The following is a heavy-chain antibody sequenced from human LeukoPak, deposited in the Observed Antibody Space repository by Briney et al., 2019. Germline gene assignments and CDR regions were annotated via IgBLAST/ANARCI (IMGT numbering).Heavy chain of an antibody. CDR1: GFTFSSYW. Sequence: GGSLRLSCAASGFTFSSYWMSWVRQAPGKGLEWVANIKQDGSEKYYVDSVKGRFTISRDNAKNSLYLQMNSLRAEDTAVYYCARDLDYYDSSGYYYCWGQGTLVTVSS. CDR2: IKQDGSEK. CDR3: ARDLDYYDSSGYYYC. J-gene: IGHJ4*02. D-gene: IGHD3-22*01. V-gene: IGHV3-7*01.